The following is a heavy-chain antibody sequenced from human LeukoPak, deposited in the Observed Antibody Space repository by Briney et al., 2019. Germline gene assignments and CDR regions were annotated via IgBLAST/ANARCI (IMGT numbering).Heavy chain of an antibody. V-gene: IGHV4-59*01. CDR2: IYYSGST. D-gene: IGHD3-22*01. Sequence: SETLSLTCTVSGGSISSYYWSWIRQPPGKGLEWIGYIYYSGSTNYNPSLKRRVTISVDTSKNQFSLKLSSVTAADTAVYYCARFSSGYRLDAFDIWGQGTMVTVSS. CDR3: ARFSSGYRLDAFDI. J-gene: IGHJ3*02. CDR1: GGSISSYY.